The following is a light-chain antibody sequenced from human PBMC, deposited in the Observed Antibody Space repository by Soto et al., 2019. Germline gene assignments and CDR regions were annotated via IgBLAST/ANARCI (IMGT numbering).Light chain of an antibody. Sequence: QSALTQPASVSGSPGQSITISCTGTSSDVGGYNYVSWYQQHPGKAPKLLIYDVSNRPSGVSNNFSGSKSGNTASLTISGLQAEDEADYYCSSYTTSSLYIFGTGTKATVL. CDR3: SSYTTSSLYI. J-gene: IGLJ1*01. V-gene: IGLV2-14*01. CDR1: SSDVGGYNY. CDR2: DVS.